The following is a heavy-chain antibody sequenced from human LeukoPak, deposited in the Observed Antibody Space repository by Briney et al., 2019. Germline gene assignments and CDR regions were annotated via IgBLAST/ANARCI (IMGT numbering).Heavy chain of an antibody. CDR1: GFTFYTHW. Sequence: GGSLRLSCAASGFTFYTHWMSRVRQAPGKGLQWVATIRRDSGAKYYVDSVNGRFIISRDNAENSLSLQMNNLNAEDTAMYYCARLLGDSTIYDLWGQGTLVTVSS. CDR2: IRRDSGAK. CDR3: ARLLGDSTIYDL. D-gene: IGHD3-16*01. J-gene: IGHJ5*02. V-gene: IGHV3-7*01.